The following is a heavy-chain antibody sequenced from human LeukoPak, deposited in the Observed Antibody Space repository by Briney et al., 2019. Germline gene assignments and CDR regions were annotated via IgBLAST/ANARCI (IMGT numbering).Heavy chain of an antibody. Sequence: PSETLSLTCTVSGGSISSYFWSWIRQPPGKGLEWIGYIYYRGNTNYNPSLKSRLTISVDTSKNQFSVRLSSVTGADTAVYYCARGSGSWTAFDIWGQGTMATVSS. J-gene: IGHJ3*02. CDR1: GGSISSYF. D-gene: IGHD3-10*01. CDR3: ARGSGSWTAFDI. V-gene: IGHV4-59*01. CDR2: IYYRGNT.